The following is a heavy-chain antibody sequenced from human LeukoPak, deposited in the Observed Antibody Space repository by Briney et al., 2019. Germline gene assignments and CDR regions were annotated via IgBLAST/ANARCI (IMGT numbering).Heavy chain of an antibody. J-gene: IGHJ4*02. CDR2: ISERGGST. Sequence: GGSLRLSCVVSGISLSNYAMTWVRQAPGKGLEWVSYISERGGSTTYADCVKGRFTSSRDTSLNTLYLQMNNLRAEDTAVYFCAKRGVVIRGILVIGYHQEAYHYDFWGQGVLVTVSS. CDR3: AKRGVVIRGILVIGYHQEAYHYDF. D-gene: IGHD3-10*01. CDR1: GISLSNYA. V-gene: IGHV3-23*01.